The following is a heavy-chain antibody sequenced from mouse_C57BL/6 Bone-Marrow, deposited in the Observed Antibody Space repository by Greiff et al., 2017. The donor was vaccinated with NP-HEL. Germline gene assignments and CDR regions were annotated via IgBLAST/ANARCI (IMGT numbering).Heavy chain of an antibody. V-gene: IGHV5-15*01. D-gene: IGHD2-1*01. CDR2: ISNLAYSI. Sequence: EVQGVESGGGLVQPGGSLKLSCAASGFTFSDYGMAWVRQAPRKGPEWVAFISNLAYSIYYADTVTGRFTISRENTKNTLYLEMSSLRSEDTAMYYCARGDGNSCAYWGQGTLVTVSA. CDR1: GFTFSDYG. J-gene: IGHJ3*01. CDR3: ARGDGNSCAY.